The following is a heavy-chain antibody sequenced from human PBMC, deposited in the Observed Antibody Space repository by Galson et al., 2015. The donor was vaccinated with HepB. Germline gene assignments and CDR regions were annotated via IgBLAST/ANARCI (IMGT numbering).Heavy chain of an antibody. CDR2: ISAYNGNT. CDR1: GYTFTSYG. V-gene: IGHV1-18*04. Sequence: SVKVSCKASGYTFTSYGISWVRQAPGQGLEWMGWISAYNGNTNYAQKLQGRVTMTTDTSTSTAYMELRSLRSDDTAVYYCARGEGDDYSNSRGYYYYGMDVWGQGTTVTVSS. CDR3: ARGEGDDYSNSRGYYYYGMDV. J-gene: IGHJ6*02. D-gene: IGHD4-11*01.